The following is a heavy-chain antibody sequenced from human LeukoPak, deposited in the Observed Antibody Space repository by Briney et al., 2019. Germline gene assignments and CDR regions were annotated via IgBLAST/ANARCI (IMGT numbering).Heavy chain of an antibody. Sequence: GGSLRLSCAASGFTFSSYTMHWIRQAPGKGLEYVSAISGNGDSTFHAHSVKGRFTISRDNSKNTLDLQMDSLRAEDMAVYYCARISTSAAGVDLWGRGTLVTVSP. CDR3: ARISTSAAGVDL. CDR2: ISGNGDST. D-gene: IGHD6-13*01. V-gene: IGHV3-64*01. J-gene: IGHJ5*02. CDR1: GFTFSSYT.